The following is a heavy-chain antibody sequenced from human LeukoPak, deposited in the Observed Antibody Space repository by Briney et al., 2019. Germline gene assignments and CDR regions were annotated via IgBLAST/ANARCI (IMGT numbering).Heavy chain of an antibody. D-gene: IGHD6-19*01. CDR2: IYPANSDT. CDR1: GDSFSSHW. V-gene: IGHV5-51*01. Sequence: GESLKISCQGSGDSFSSHWIGWVRQMPGKGLEWMAIIYPANSDTIYNPSFQGQVTISADKSITTAYLQWTSLKASDTAKYFCARVGADFFYSSGWYINWFDSWGQGTLVTVSS. J-gene: IGHJ5*01. CDR3: ARVGADFFYSSGWYINWFDS.